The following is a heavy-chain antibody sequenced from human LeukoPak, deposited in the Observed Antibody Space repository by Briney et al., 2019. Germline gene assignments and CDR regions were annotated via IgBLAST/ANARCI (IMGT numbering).Heavy chain of an antibody. V-gene: IGHV3-7*01. J-gene: IGHJ4*02. CDR3: ATDRGWRTSGYYLYYFEY. D-gene: IGHD3-3*01. CDR1: GFVFRNYF. Sequence: SCAASGFVFRNYFMSWVRQAPGKGLEWVASIKNDGSERYYVDSVRGRYTISRDNTKNSLFLQMSSLRAEDTAVYYCATDRGWRTSGYYLYYFEYWGQGTLVTFSS. CDR2: IKNDGSER.